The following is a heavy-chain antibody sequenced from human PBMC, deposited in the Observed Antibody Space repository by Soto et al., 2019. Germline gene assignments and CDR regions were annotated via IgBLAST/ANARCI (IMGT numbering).Heavy chain of an antibody. V-gene: IGHV4-39*02. D-gene: IGHD3-22*01. CDR3: SRGKSTMIAPYPYFAY. Sequence: SETLSLTCSVSAGSISSINYDWGWIRQSPGQGLEWIGSVYHSGTTYQNPSLQSRVAISVDTSKKQVSLKLISVTAADTAVYYCSRGKSTMIAPYPYFAYWGQGPRVTVS. CDR2: VYHSGTT. J-gene: IGHJ4*02. CDR1: AGSISSINYD.